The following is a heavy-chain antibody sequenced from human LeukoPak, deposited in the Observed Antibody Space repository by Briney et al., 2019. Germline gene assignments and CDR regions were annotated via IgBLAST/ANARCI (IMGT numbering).Heavy chain of an antibody. CDR3: ANGPLDIVVVVAAPSDY. Sequence: GGSLRLSCAASGFTFSSYAMSWVRQAPGKGLEWVSAISGSGGSTYYADSVKGRFTISRDNSKNTLYLQMNSLRAEDTAVYYCANGPLDIVVVVAAPSDYWGQGTLVTVSP. V-gene: IGHV3-23*01. J-gene: IGHJ4*02. CDR2: ISGSGGST. CDR1: GFTFSSYA. D-gene: IGHD2-15*01.